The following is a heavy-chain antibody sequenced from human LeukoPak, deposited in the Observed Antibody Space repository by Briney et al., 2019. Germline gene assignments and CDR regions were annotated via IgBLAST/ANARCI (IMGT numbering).Heavy chain of an antibody. J-gene: IGHJ6*03. V-gene: IGHV3-30*02. Sequence: GGSLRLSCAASGFIFSSYGMHWVRQAPGKGLEWVAFIRYDGFNKYYADSVKGRFTISRDNSKNTLYLQMNSLRAEDTAVYYCAKDYCRSTSCYLERYFYYYMDVWGKGTTVTISS. CDR3: AKDYCRSTSCYLERYFYYYMDV. CDR2: IRYDGFNK. D-gene: IGHD2-2*01. CDR1: GFIFSSYG.